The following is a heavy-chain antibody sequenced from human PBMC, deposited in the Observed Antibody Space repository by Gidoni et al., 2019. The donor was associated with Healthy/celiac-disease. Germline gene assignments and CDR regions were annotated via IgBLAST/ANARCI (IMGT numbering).Heavy chain of an antibody. CDR2: INHSGST. CDR3: AREGGSQGSGAFDI. D-gene: IGHD1-26*01. V-gene: IGHV4-34*01. CDR1: GGSFSGYY. Sequence: VQLQQWGAGLLKPSETLSLTCAVYGGSFSGYYWSWIRQPPGKGLEWIGEINHSGSTNYNPSLKSRVTISVDTSKNQFSLKLSSVTAADTAVYYCAREGGSQGSGAFDIWGQGTMVTVSS. J-gene: IGHJ3*02.